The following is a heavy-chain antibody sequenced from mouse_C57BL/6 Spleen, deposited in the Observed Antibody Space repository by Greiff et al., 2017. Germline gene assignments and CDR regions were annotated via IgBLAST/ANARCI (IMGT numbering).Heavy chain of an antibody. CDR2: IGSGGDYI. J-gene: IGHJ4*01. V-gene: IGHV5-9-1*02. D-gene: IGHD2-3*01. CDR1: GFTFSSYA. CDR3: TRGLLRGGAMDY. Sequence: DVMLVESGEGLVKPGGSLKLSCAASGFTFSSYAMSWVRQTPEKRLEWVAYIGSGGDYIYYADTVKGRFTISRDNARNTLYLQMSSLKSEDTAMYYCTRGLLRGGAMDYWGQGTSVTVSS.